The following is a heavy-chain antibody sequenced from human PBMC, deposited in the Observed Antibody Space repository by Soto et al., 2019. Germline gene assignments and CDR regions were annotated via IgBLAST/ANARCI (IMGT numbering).Heavy chain of an antibody. CDR1: GFTFSSYS. D-gene: IGHD6-19*01. J-gene: IGHJ4*02. CDR2: ISSSSSYI. Sequence: GSLRLSCAASGFTFSSYSMNWVRQAPGKGLEWVSSISSSSSYIYYADSVKGRFTISRDNAKNSLYLQMNSLRAEDTAVYYCARSISVAGTPEYDYWGQGAPVTVSS. V-gene: IGHV3-21*01. CDR3: ARSISVAGTPEYDY.